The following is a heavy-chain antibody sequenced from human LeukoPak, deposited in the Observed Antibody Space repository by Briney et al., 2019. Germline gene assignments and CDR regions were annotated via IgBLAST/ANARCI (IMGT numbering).Heavy chain of an antibody. CDR2: INHSGST. Sequence: SQTLSFTCAVYGGSFSGYYWSWIRQPPWKRLEWIGEINHSGSTSYNSSLKSRVTISVDTSKNKFSLKLSSVTAAGTAVYYCARGRRSIVVVPAARRGYYYMDVWGNRTTVTVSS. CDR1: GGSFSGYY. J-gene: IGHJ6*03. V-gene: IGHV4-34*01. CDR3: ARGRRSIVVVPAARRGYYYMDV. D-gene: IGHD2-2*01.